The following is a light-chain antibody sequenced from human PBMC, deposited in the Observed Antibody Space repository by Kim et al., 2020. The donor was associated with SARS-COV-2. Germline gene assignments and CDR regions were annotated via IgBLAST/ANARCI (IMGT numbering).Light chain of an antibody. CDR2: DVS. CDR3: SSYTSSSTRV. Sequence: GRSITISCIGTSSDVGGYNYVSWYQQHPGKAPKLMIYDVSNRPSGVSNRFSGSKSGNTASLTISGLQAEDEADYYCSSYTSSSTRVFGGGTKLTVL. V-gene: IGLV2-14*03. J-gene: IGLJ2*01. CDR1: SSDVGGYNY.